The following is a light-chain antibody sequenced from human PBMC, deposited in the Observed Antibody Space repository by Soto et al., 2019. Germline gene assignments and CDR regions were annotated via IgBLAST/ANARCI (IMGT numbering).Light chain of an antibody. J-gene: IGKJ3*01. CDR2: GAS. Sequence: IVLTQSPGTLSLSPGERATLSCRASQSISSNYLAWYQQRPGQAHRLLIFGASYRATGIPDRFSGSGSGKDFTLTISRLEHEDFAVYYCQQYSSSPPEFKFGPGTRVESK. CDR3: QQYSSSPPEFK. V-gene: IGKV3-20*01. CDR1: QSISSNY.